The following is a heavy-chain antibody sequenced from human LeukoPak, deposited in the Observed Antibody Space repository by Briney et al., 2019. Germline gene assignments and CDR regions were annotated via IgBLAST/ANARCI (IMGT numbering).Heavy chain of an antibody. D-gene: IGHD3-3*01. CDR3: ARDKAHYDFWSGYYRSGPFDY. Sequence: PSPTLSLTCTVSGGSISSGGYYWSWIRQHPGKGLEWIGYIYYSGSTYYNPSLKSRVTISVDTSKNQFSLKLSSVTAADTAVYYCARDKAHYDFWSGYYRSGPFDYWGQGTLVTVSS. CDR1: GGSISSGGYY. CDR2: IYYSGST. V-gene: IGHV4-31*03. J-gene: IGHJ4*02.